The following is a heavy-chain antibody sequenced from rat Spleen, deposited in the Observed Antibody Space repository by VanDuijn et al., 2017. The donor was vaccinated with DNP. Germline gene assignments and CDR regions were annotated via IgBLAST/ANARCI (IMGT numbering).Heavy chain of an antibody. D-gene: IGHD1-3*01. Sequence: EVQLVESGGDLVQPGRSLKLSCEASGFTFNNYWMAWIRQVPGKGLEWVAAISSSRGNTYSPDSVKGRFTISRDNDKNTLYLQMNSLRSEDTATYYCARPIFNYGSFSEGYFDYWGQGVMVTVSS. V-gene: IGHV5-31*01. CDR2: ISSSRGNT. J-gene: IGHJ2*01. CDR3: ARPIFNYGSFSEGYFDY. CDR1: GFTFNNYW.